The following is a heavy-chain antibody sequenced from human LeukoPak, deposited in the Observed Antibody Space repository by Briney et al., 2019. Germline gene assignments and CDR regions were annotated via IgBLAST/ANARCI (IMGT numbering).Heavy chain of an antibody. CDR2: ISGGGGST. J-gene: IGHJ5*02. Sequence: GGSLRLSCAASGFTFSTYAMNWVRQAPGGGLEWVSVISGGGGSTYYADSVKGRFTISRDNSKNTLYLQMNSLRVEDTAVYYCAKSLLDDNGFDYNWFDPWGQGTLVTVSS. CDR1: GFTFSTYA. D-gene: IGHD5-12*01. CDR3: AKSLLDDNGFDYNWFDP. V-gene: IGHV3-23*01.